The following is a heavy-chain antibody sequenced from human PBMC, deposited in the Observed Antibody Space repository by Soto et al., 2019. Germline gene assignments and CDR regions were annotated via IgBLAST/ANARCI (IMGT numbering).Heavy chain of an antibody. J-gene: IGHJ4*02. V-gene: IGHV3-48*03. CDR2: ISSSGSTI. D-gene: IGHD3-10*01. CDR3: ARDPGANMVRGVVQ. Sequence: EVQLVESGGGLVQPGGSLRLSCAASGFTFSSYEMNWVRQAPGKGLEWVSYISSSGSTIYYADSVKGRFTISRDNAKNSLYLQMNSLRAEDTAVYYCARDPGANMVRGVVQWGQGTLVTVSS. CDR1: GFTFSSYE.